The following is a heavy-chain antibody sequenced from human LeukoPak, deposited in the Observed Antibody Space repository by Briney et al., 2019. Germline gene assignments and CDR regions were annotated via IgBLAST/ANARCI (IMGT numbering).Heavy chain of an antibody. J-gene: IGHJ4*02. Sequence: PGGSLRLSCVASGFTFSSYEMNWVRQAPGKGLEWVSYISSSGSTIYYADSVKGRFTISRDNAKNSLYLQMNSLRAEDTAVHYCARALDVDTSIDYWGQGTLVTVSS. CDR3: ARALDVDTSIDY. CDR2: ISSSGSTI. CDR1: GFTFSSYE. V-gene: IGHV3-48*03. D-gene: IGHD5-18*01.